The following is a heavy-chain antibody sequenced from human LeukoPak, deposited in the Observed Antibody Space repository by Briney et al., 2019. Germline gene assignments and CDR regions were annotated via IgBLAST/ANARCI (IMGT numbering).Heavy chain of an antibody. Sequence: ASVTVSCKVSGYTLTELSMHWLRQAPGKGLEGMGGFYPEGGVTIYAQKFQGRVTMTEDTSTDTAYLELSSLRAEDTAVYYCATYLLAAAGDADYWGQGTLVTVSS. J-gene: IGHJ4*02. CDR2: FYPEGGVT. CDR3: ATYLLAAAGDADY. V-gene: IGHV1-24*01. D-gene: IGHD6-13*01. CDR1: GYTLTELS.